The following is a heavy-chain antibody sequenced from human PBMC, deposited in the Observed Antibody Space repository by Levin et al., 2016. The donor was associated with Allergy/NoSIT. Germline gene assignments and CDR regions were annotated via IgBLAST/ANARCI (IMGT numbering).Heavy chain of an antibody. CDR3: ARGYCTNGVCYPGASY. CDR2: IIPIFGTA. D-gene: IGHD2-8*01. V-gene: IGHV1-69*13. CDR1: GGTFSSYA. Sequence: SVKVSCKASGGTFSSYAISWVRQAPGQGLEWMGGIIPIFGTANYAQKFQGRVTITADESTSTAYMELSSLRSEDTAVYYCARGYCTNGVCYPGASYWGQGTLVTVSS. J-gene: IGHJ4*02.